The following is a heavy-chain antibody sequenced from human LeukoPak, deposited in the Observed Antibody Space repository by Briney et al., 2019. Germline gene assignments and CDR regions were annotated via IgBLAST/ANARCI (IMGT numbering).Heavy chain of an antibody. CDR1: GYTFTSYG. CDR2: ISAYNGNT. D-gene: IGHD6-13*01. V-gene: IGHV1-18*01. J-gene: IGHJ6*02. Sequence: GASVKVSCKASGYTFTSYGISWVRQAPGQGLEWMGWISAYNGNTNYAQKLQGRVTMTTDTSTSTAYMELRSPRSDDTAVYYCAREGVIAAAHPSTYYYGMDVWGQGTTVTVSS. CDR3: AREGVIAAAHPSTYYYGMDV.